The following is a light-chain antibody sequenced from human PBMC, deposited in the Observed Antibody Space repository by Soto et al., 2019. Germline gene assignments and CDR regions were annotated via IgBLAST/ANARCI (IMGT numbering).Light chain of an antibody. J-gene: IGKJ5*01. V-gene: IGKV1-39*01. Sequence: DIQMTQSPSSLSASIGDGVTITCRASQSINSYLNWYQQKPGKAPKLLISAASNLQSGVPSRFSGRRSGTDFTLTISSLQPEDFATYYCQQSFSTLLITFGQGTRLEIK. CDR3: QQSFSTLLIT. CDR2: AAS. CDR1: QSINSY.